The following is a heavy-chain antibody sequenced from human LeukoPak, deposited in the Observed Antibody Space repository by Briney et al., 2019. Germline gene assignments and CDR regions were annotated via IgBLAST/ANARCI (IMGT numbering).Heavy chain of an antibody. CDR3: RNLNRKAFDI. CDR2: IYSGGST. CDR1: GFTVSNKD. Sequence: PGGSLRLSCAASGFTVSNKDMGWVRQAPGKGLEWVSVIYSGGSTYYAVSVVGRFTISRDNSKNTLYLQMNSLRAEDTAMYYCRNLNRKAFDIWGQWTMVTVSS. V-gene: IGHV3-66*02. J-gene: IGHJ3*02.